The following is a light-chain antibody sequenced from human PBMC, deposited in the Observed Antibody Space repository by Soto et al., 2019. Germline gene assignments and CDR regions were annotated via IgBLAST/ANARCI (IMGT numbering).Light chain of an antibody. CDR1: QSVSSSH. J-gene: IGKJ5*01. CDR3: QQYGSSPKIT. V-gene: IGKV3-20*01. Sequence: ETVLTQSPGTLSLSPGERTTLSCRASQSVSSSHLAWYQQKYGQAPRLLIYDASSRATGIPDRFSGSGSGTDFTLTISRLEPEDFAVYYCQQYGSSPKITVGQGTRLEIK. CDR2: DAS.